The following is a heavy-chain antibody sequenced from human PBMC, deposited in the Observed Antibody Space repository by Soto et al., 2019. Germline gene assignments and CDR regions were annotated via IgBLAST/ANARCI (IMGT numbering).Heavy chain of an antibody. CDR2: ISGSGGST. CDR3: AKTPIVVVPAARLDY. V-gene: IGHV3-23*01. Sequence: AGGSLRLSCAASGFTFSSYAMSWVRQAPGKGLEWVSAISGSGGSTYYADSVKGRFTIARDNSKNTLYLQMNSLRAEDTAVYYCAKTPIVVVPAARLDYWGQGTLVTVSS. J-gene: IGHJ4*02. CDR1: GFTFSSYA. D-gene: IGHD2-2*01.